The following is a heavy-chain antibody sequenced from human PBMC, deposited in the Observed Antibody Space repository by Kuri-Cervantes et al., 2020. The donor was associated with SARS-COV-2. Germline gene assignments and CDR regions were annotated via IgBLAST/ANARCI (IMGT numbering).Heavy chain of an antibody. D-gene: IGHD4-17*01. CDR3: ARGQRPVYGDYAGYFDL. V-gene: IGHV3-48*02. Sequence: GESLKISCSVSGFTFSTYSKTWVRQAPGKGLEWVSSISSSSSTILYADSVKGRFTISRDNDKNSLYLQMNSLRNADTAVYYCARGQRPVYGDYAGYFDLWGRGTLVTVSS. CDR2: ISSSSSTI. CDR1: GFTFSTYS. J-gene: IGHJ2*01.